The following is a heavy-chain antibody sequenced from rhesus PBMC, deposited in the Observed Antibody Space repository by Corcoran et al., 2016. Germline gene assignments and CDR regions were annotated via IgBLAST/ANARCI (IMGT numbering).Heavy chain of an antibody. Sequence: EVQLAESGGGLVQPGGSLRLSCSASGFTFGCLDMPLVRQATGKWLESVSVIAGDSSYTHYADSVKGRFTISRDNAKNSLSLQMNSLRADDTAVYYCARRRSRYEDDYGYYYTGLNYGLDSWGQGVVVTVSS. CDR3: ARRRSRYEDDYGYYYTGLNYGLDS. V-gene: IGHV3-115*02. CDR1: GFTFGCLD. CDR2: IAGDSSYT. D-gene: IGHD3-9*01. J-gene: IGHJ6*01.